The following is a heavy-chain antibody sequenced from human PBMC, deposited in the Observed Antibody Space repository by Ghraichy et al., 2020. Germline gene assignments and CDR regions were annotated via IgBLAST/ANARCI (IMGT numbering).Heavy chain of an antibody. CDR1: GGSISSSSYY. V-gene: IGHV4-39*01. Sequence: SETLSLTCTVSGGSISSSSYYWGWIRQPPGKGLEWIGSIYYSGSTYYNPSLKSRVTISVDTSKNQFSLKLSSVTAADTAVYYCARRVYDILTGYYNVNHFDYWGQGTLVTVSS. D-gene: IGHD3-9*01. J-gene: IGHJ4*02. CDR2: IYYSGST. CDR3: ARRVYDILTGYYNVNHFDY.